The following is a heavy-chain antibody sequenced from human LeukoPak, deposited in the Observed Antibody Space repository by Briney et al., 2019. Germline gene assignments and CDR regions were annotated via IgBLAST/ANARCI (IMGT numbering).Heavy chain of an antibody. V-gene: IGHV4-59*01. Sequence: SEALSLTCSVSGGSISNYYWSWIRLPPGKGLEWIGHIYYSVSTKDNPSLKYNPSLKSRVTISVDPSKNQFSLKLRSVTAADTAVYYCARSGPAGPGAIFAFDFWGQGTMVAVS. D-gene: IGHD3-3*01. J-gene: IGHJ3*01. CDR2: IYYSVSTKDNPSL. CDR3: ARSGPAGPGAIFAFDF. CDR1: GGSISNYY.